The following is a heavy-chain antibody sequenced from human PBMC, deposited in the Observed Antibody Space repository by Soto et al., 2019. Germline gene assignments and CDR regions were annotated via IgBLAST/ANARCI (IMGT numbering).Heavy chain of an antibody. Sequence: EVQLLESGGALVRPGGPLRLSCAASEFTFTSGYRSWVRQAPGRGLEWVSTIYAGGNTYYADSVKGRFTISRDNSKNTLYLQMNSLSAEDTAVYYCACKVGSSGWYPVGYWGQGTLVTVSS. V-gene: IGHV3-66*01. CDR1: EFTFTSGY. CDR3: ACKVGSSGWYPVGY. D-gene: IGHD6-19*01. CDR2: IYAGGNT. J-gene: IGHJ4*02.